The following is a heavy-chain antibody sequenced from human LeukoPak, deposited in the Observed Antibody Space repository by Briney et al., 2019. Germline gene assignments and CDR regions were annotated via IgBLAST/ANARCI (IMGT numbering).Heavy chain of an antibody. V-gene: IGHV3-74*01. CDR2: INSDGSST. J-gene: IGHJ4*02. D-gene: IGHD3-22*01. CDR1: GFTFSSYW. CDR3: AKDLTYYYDSSGLDY. Sequence: GGSLRLSCAASGFTFSSYWMHWVRQAPGKGLVWVSRINSDGSSTSYADSVKGRFTISRDNSKNTLYLQMNSLRAEDTAVYYCAKDLTYYYDSSGLDYWGQGTLVTVSS.